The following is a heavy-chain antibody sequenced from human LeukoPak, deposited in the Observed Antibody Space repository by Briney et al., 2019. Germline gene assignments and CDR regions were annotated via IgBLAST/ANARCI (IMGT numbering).Heavy chain of an antibody. CDR1: GFTFSSYG. J-gene: IGHJ4*02. CDR3: ARERCLELRRCYFDF. V-gene: IGHV3-21*01. CDR2: TSSGSTYI. Sequence: GRSLRLSCAASGFTFSSYGMNWVRQAPGKGLEWVSSTSSGSTYIYYADSLKGRFTISRDNAKNSLYLQMNSLRAEDTAVYYCARERCLELRRCYFDFWGQGTLVTVSS. D-gene: IGHD1-7*01.